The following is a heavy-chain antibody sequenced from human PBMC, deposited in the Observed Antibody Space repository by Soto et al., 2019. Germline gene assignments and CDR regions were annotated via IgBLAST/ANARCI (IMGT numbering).Heavy chain of an antibody. Sequence: QVTLKESGPVLVKPTEPLTLRCTVSGLSLTDSEMGVSWIRPPPGQPLEWLAHIDSSGEKSYRTFLKSRLAISKDTSKSQIVLTMTNMDPADTATYYCARRHLAVAVSPWFDPWGQGIPVTVSS. D-gene: IGHD6-19*01. CDR1: GLSLTDSEMG. J-gene: IGHJ5*02. CDR2: IDSSGEK. CDR3: ARRHLAVAVSPWFDP. V-gene: IGHV2-26*01.